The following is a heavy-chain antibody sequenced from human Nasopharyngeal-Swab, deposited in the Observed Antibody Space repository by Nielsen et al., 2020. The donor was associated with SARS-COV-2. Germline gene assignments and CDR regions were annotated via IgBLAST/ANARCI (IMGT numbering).Heavy chain of an antibody. CDR1: GFTFSSYW. CDR3: ARDGYSSSWTQGPHFDY. CDR2: IKQDGSEK. D-gene: IGHD6-13*01. J-gene: IGHJ4*02. V-gene: IGHV3-7*03. Sequence: GGSLRLSCAASGFTFSSYWMSWVRQAPGKGLEWVANIKQDGSEKYYVDSVKGRFTISRDNAKNSLYLQMNSLRAEDTAVYYCARDGYSSSWTQGPHFDYWGQGTLVTVSS.